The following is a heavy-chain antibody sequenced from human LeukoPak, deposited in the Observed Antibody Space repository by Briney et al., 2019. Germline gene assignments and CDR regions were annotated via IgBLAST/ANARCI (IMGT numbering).Heavy chain of an antibody. CDR1: GYTFTSYG. CDR3: ASWNDGGVDY. V-gene: IGHV1-69*13. CDR2: IIPIFGTA. D-gene: IGHD1-1*01. J-gene: IGHJ4*02. Sequence: GASVKVSCKASGYTFTSYGISWVRQAPGQGLEWMGGIIPIFGTANYAQKFQGRVTITADESTSTAYMELSSLRSEDTAVYYCASWNDGGVDYWGQGTLVTVSP.